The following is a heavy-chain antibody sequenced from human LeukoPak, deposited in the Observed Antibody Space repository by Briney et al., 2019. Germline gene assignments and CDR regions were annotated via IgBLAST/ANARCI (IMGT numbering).Heavy chain of an antibody. D-gene: IGHD3-9*01. CDR1: GGTFTSYA. CDR2: IIPIFGTA. V-gene: IGHV1-69*13. Sequence: ASVKVSCKASGGTFTSYAISWVRQATGQGLEWMGGIIPIFGTANYAQKFQGRDTIIADEFTSTANKEPSKLSSEDTALYYCARSVGIFHWLPLVDYGDQGPLVTVSS. CDR3: ARSVGIFHWLPLVDY. J-gene: IGHJ4*02.